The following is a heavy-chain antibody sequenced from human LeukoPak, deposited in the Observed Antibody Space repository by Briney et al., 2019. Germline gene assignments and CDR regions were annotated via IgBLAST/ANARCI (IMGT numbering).Heavy chain of an antibody. J-gene: IGHJ4*02. CDR1: GFTFRSYG. CDR3: AKGYYYDSSGYYPVGPFDY. D-gene: IGHD3-22*01. V-gene: IGHV3-23*01. Sequence: GGSLRLSCAASGFTFRSYGMSWVRQAPGKGLEWVSVISGSGGNTDYADSVKGRFTISRDNSKNTLYLQMNSLRAEDTAVYYCAKGYYYDSSGYYPVGPFDYWGQGTLVTVSS. CDR2: ISGSGGNT.